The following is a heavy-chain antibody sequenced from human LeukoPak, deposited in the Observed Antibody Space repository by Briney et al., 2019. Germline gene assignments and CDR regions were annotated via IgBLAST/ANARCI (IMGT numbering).Heavy chain of an antibody. V-gene: IGHV4-4*02. J-gene: IGHJ3*02. Sequence: SGPTLVNPSGTMSLTRTISGGSITNRNWWSWVRQPPGKGLEWIGEIYHTGITKYSPSLKSRVTISVDKSKNQFSLNVTSVTAADTAIYYCARVFELGMNAVDIWGQGTMVTVSS. CDR3: ARVFELGMNAVDI. D-gene: IGHD7-27*01. CDR2: IYHTGIT. CDR1: GGSITNRNW.